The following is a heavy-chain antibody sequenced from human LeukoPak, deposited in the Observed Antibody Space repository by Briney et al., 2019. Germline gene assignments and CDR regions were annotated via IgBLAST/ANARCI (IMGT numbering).Heavy chain of an antibody. CDR3: AKLASAEFDP. CDR2: INHSGST. CDR1: GFTFRNYA. D-gene: IGHD1-1*01. J-gene: IGHJ5*02. V-gene: IGHV4-34*08. Sequence: GSLRLSCAASGFTFRNYAMSWVRQAPGKGLEWIGEINHSGSTNYNPSLKSRVTISVDTSKNQFSLKLSSVTAADTAVYYCAKLASAEFDPWGQGTLVTVSS.